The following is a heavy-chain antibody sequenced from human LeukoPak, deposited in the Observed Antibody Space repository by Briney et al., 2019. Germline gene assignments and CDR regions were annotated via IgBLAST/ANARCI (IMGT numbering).Heavy chain of an antibody. Sequence: GRSLRLSCAASGFTFSSYAMHWVRQAPGKGLEWVAVISYDGTIKYYADSVQGRFTISRDNFKNTVYVEMNSLRAEDTAVYYSARRQVPAAMDYWGQGTLVTVSP. CDR1: GFTFSSYA. CDR2: ISYDGTIK. J-gene: IGHJ4*02. D-gene: IGHD2-2*01. V-gene: IGHV3-30-3*01. CDR3: ARRQVPAAMDY.